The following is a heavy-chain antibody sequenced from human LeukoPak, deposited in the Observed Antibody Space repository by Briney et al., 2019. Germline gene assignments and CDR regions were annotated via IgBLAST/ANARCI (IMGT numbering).Heavy chain of an antibody. CDR2: IYGGADT. V-gene: IGHV3-53*01. CDR3: ARVDFRGGYYDILTGYYPNHGMDV. CDR1: GFTFSSYA. J-gene: IGHJ6*02. Sequence: GGSLRLSCAASGFTFSSYAMSWVRQAPGEGLEWISVIYGGADTYYADSVKGRFTISRDNSKNTLYLHLNSLRAEDTAVYYCARVDFRGGYYDILTGYYPNHGMDVWGQGTTVTVSS. D-gene: IGHD3-9*01.